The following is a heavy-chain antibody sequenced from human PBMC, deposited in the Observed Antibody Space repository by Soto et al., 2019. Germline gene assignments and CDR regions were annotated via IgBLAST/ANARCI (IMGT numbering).Heavy chain of an antibody. CDR2: ISPYNGNA. D-gene: IGHD6-6*01. V-gene: IGHV1-18*01. CDR3: ARAQGYSSSYYFDY. CDR1: GYTFTSYG. Sequence: ASVKVSCKASGYTFTSYGISWVRQAPGQGLEWMGRISPYNGNANYAQKLQGRVTITADKSTSTAYMELSSLRSEDTAVYYCARAQGYSSSYYFDYWGQGTLVTVSS. J-gene: IGHJ4*02.